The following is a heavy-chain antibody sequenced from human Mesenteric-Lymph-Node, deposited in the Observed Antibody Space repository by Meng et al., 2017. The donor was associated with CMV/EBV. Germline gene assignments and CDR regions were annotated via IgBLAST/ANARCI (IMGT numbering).Heavy chain of an antibody. V-gene: IGHV3-30-3*01. CDR3: AHPIHDWSGFSSPFDS. CDR2: ISYHGSDK. D-gene: IGHD3-3*01. CDR1: GFTFTNYA. Sequence: GESLKISCAASGFTFTNYAMHWVRQAPGVGLEWVAVISYHGSDKHYADSVKGRFTISRDNSKSTLSLQMNSLRVEDTAVYYCAHPIHDWSGFSSPFDSWGQGTLVTVSS. J-gene: IGHJ4*02.